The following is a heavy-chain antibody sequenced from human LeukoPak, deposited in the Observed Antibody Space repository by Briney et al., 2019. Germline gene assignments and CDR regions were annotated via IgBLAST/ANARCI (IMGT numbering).Heavy chain of an antibody. Sequence: ASVKVSCKVSGYTFTDFYMHWLQQAPGKGLEWMGLVDPEDGKTIYVEKFQGRVTITADTYTDKVYMELSSLRSEDMAGCSFPRAYYYDSGRVGGYAFDIWGQGTMVTVSS. D-gene: IGHD3-22*01. J-gene: IGHJ3*02. CDR2: VDPEDGKT. V-gene: IGHV1-69-2*01. CDR3: PRAYYYDSGRVGGYAFDI. CDR1: GYTFTDFY.